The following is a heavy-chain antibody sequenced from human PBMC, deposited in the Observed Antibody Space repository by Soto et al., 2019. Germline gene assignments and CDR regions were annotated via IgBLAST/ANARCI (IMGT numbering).Heavy chain of an antibody. V-gene: IGHV1-8*01. Sequence: GASVKVSCKASGYTFTSYDINWVRQATGQGLEWMGWMNPNSGNTGYAQKFQGRVTMTRNTSISTAYMELSSLRSEDTAVYYCARVGITKLGISYYYGMDVWGQGTTVTVSS. J-gene: IGHJ6*02. CDR2: MNPNSGNT. CDR1: GYTFTSYD. CDR3: ARVGITKLGISYYYGMDV. D-gene: IGHD7-27*01.